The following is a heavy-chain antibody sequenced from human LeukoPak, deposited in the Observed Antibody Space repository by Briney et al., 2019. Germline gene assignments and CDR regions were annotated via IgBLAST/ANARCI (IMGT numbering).Heavy chain of an antibody. CDR3: ARVAVNTTIYYYYYMDV. CDR1: GYTFTSYG. J-gene: IGHJ6*03. Sequence: ASVKVSCKASGYTFTSYGISWVRQAPGQGLEWMGWISAYNGNTNYAQKLQGRVTMTTDTPTSTAYMELRSLRSDDTAVYYCARVAVNTTIYYYYYMDVWGKGTTVTVS. CDR2: ISAYNGNT. V-gene: IGHV1-18*01. D-gene: IGHD3-22*01.